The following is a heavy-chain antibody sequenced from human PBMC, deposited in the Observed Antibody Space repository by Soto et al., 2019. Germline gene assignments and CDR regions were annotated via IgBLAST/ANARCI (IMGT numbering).Heavy chain of an antibody. V-gene: IGHV3-23*01. D-gene: IGHD3-9*01. CDR1: GFSFSSYA. CDR3: AKAPYFDWSGNWFDP. J-gene: IGHJ5*02. Sequence: GGSLRLSCAASGFSFSSYAMTWVRQTPGKGLEWVSTISSSGGTTYYADSVKGRFTISRDNSKNTLFLQMNSLRAEDTAVYYCAKAPYFDWSGNWFDPWGQGTLVTVSS. CDR2: ISSSGGTT.